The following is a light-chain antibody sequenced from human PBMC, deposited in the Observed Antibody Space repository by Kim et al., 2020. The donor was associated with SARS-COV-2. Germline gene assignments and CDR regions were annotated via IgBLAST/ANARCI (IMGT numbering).Light chain of an antibody. J-gene: IGKJ2*01. CDR1: QGIRND. V-gene: IGKV1-6*01. CDR3: LQDYNYPYT. CDR2: AAS. Sequence: ASQMTQSPSSLSASVGDRVTITCRASQGIRNDLGWYQQKPGKAPTLLIYAASSLQSGVPSRFSGSGSGTDFTLTISSLQPEDFATYYCLQDYNYPYTFGQGTKLEI.